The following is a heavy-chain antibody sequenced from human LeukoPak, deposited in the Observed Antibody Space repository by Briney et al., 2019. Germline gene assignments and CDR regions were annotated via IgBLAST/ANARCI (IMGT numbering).Heavy chain of an antibody. J-gene: IGHJ4*02. Sequence: SETLSLTCAVYGGSFSGYYWSWIRQPPGKGLEWIGEINHSGSTHYNPSLKSRVTISVDTSKNQFSLKLSSVTAADTAVYYCARGLVDESGETRAHFDYWGQGTLVTVSS. CDR2: INHSGST. CDR1: GGSFSGYY. CDR3: ARGLVDESGETRAHFDY. V-gene: IGHV4-34*01. D-gene: IGHD4-17*01.